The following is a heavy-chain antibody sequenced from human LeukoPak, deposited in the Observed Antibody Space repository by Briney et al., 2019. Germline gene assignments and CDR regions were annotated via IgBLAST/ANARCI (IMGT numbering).Heavy chain of an antibody. CDR2: IYYSGSS. Sequence: PSETLSLTCAVSGGSISGTTSYWGWIRQPPGKGLEWIGRIYYSGSSFYNPSLKSRVTISVDTSKNQFSLRLSSVTAADTAVYYCARHGSTDYFDYWGQGTLVTVSS. D-gene: IGHD2-2*03. V-gene: IGHV4-39*01. CDR1: GGSISGTTSY. CDR3: ARHGSTDYFDY. J-gene: IGHJ4*02.